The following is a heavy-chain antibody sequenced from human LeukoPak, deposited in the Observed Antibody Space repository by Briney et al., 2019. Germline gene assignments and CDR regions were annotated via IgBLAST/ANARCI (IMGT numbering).Heavy chain of an antibody. D-gene: IGHD3-9*01. CDR1: GFTFSSYG. J-gene: IGHJ4*02. CDR3: AKDGGARYFDWLSHFDY. Sequence: GGSLRLSCAASGFTFSSYGMHWVRPAPGKGLEWVAFIRYDGSNKYYADSVKGRFTISRDNSKNTLYLQMNSLRAEDTAVYYCAKDGGARYFDWLSHFDYWGQGTLVTVSS. V-gene: IGHV3-30*02. CDR2: IRYDGSNK.